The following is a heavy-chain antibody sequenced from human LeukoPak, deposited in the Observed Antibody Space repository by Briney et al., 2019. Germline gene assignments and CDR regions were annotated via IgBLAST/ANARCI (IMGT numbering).Heavy chain of an antibody. Sequence: SVKVSCKASGGTFSSYAISWVRQAPGQGLEWMGGIIPIFGTANYAQKFQGRVTITADESTSTAYMELSSLRSEDTAVYYCARIVGDSGWYRSNAFDIWGQGTMVTVSS. CDR2: IIPIFGTA. CDR3: ARIVGDSGWYRSNAFDI. J-gene: IGHJ3*02. D-gene: IGHD6-19*01. V-gene: IGHV1-69*13. CDR1: GGTFSSYA.